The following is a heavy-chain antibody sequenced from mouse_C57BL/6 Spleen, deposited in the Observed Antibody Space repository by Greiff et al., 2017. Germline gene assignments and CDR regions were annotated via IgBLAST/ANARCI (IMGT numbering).Heavy chain of an antibody. CDR2: INPSNGGT. D-gene: IGHD1-1*01. CDR3: ARSAITTVVATDLDY. CDR1: GYTFTSYW. V-gene: IGHV1-53*01. J-gene: IGHJ2*01. Sequence: QVQLQQSGTELVKPGASVKLSCKASGYTFTSYWMHWVKQRPGQGLEWIGNINPSNGGTNYNEKFKSKATLTVDKSSSTAYMQLSSLTSEDSAVYYCARSAITTVVATDLDYWGQGTTLTVSS.